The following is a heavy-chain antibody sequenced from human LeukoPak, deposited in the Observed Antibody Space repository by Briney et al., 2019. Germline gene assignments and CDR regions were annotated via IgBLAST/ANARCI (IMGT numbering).Heavy chain of an antibody. CDR2: IKSKTDGGTT. D-gene: IGHD5-12*01. J-gene: IGHJ3*02. V-gene: IGHV3-15*01. CDR3: TTDQVASGACDI. Sequence: GGSLRLSCAASGFTFSNAWMSWVRQAPGKGLEWVGRIKSKTDGGTTDYAAPVKGRFTISRDDSKNTLYLQMNSLKTEDTAVYYCTTDQVASGACDIWGQGTMVTVSS. CDR1: GFTFSNAW.